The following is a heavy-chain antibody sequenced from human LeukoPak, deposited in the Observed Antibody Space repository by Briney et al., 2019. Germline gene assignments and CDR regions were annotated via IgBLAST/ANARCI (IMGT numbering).Heavy chain of an antibody. CDR3: ARDSSAHFDY. J-gene: IGHJ4*02. Sequence: SETLSLTCTVSCGSISSYYWSWIRQPPGKGLEWIGYFYYSGSTDYNPSLKSRVTISVHTSKNQFSLNLSSVPAADTAVYYCARDSSAHFDYWGQGTLVTVSS. CDR1: CGSISSYY. CDR2: FYYSGST. V-gene: IGHV4-59*01.